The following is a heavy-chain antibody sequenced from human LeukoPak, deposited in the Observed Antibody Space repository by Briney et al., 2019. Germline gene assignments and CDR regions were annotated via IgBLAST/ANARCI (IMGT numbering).Heavy chain of an antibody. J-gene: IGHJ4*02. Sequence: GASVKVSCKASGYTFTSYGISWVRQAPGQGLEWMGWISAYNGNTNYAQKLQGRVTMTTDTSTSTAYMELRSLRSDDTAVYYCARVLDIVVVPAAMFDYWGQGTLVTVSS. D-gene: IGHD2-2*01. V-gene: IGHV1-18*01. CDR1: GYTFTSYG. CDR3: ARVLDIVVVPAAMFDY. CDR2: ISAYNGNT.